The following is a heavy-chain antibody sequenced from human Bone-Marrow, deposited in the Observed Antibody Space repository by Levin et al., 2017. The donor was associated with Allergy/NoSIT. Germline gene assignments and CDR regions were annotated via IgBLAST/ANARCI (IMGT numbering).Heavy chain of an antibody. J-gene: IGHJ4*02. Sequence: GGSLRLSCEASGFTFNDFAMHWVRLIPGKGLEWVTGIMWNSARMDYADSVKGRFTISRDNGKKSLDLEMNALRVEDTALYYCVKDRSSVDNWNYGGPFESWGQGTLVTVSS. CDR3: VKDRSSVDNWNYGGPFES. D-gene: IGHD1-7*01. V-gene: IGHV3-9*01. CDR1: GFTFNDFA. CDR2: IMWNSARM.